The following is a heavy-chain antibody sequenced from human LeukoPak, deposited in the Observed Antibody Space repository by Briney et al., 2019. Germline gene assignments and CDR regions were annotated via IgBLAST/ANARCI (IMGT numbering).Heavy chain of an antibody. D-gene: IGHD1-26*01. CDR3: AKGYGGVGASYFYYYMDV. J-gene: IGHJ6*03. Sequence: GGSLRLSCAASGFTFSSYAMSWVRQAPGKGLEWVSAISGSGGSTYYADSVKGRFTISRDNSKNTLYLQMNSLRAEDTAVYYCAKGYGGVGASYFYYYMDVWAKGPRSPSP. CDR1: GFTFSSYA. CDR2: ISGSGGST. V-gene: IGHV3-23*01.